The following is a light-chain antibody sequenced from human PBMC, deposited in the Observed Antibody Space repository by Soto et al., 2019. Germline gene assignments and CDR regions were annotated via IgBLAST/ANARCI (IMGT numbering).Light chain of an antibody. CDR2: GNN. CDR1: SSNIGAAYD. CDR3: QSYDSRLSGWV. Sequence: QSVLTQPPSVSGAPGQKVTSSCTRSSSNIGAAYDVHWYQHLPGTAPKLLIYGNNNRPSGVPDRFSGSKSGTSASLAITGLQAEDEADYYCQSYDSRLSGWVFGGGTKLTVL. V-gene: IGLV1-40*01. J-gene: IGLJ3*02.